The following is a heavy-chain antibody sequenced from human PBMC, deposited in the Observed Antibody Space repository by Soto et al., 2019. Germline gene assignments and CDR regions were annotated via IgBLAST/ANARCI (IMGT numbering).Heavy chain of an antibody. CDR1: GFTFSTYA. V-gene: IGHV3-23*01. CDR3: VKGYWKGDV. CDR2: ISGSGGSI. J-gene: IGHJ6*02. Sequence: EVQLLESGGGLVQPGGSLRLSCAASGFTFSTYAMNWVRQAPGNGLEWVSAISGSGGSIHYADSVKGRFTISRDNSKNTLYLQMNSLRDEATSVYHCVKGYWKGDVWGQGTTVTGSS. D-gene: IGHD1-1*01.